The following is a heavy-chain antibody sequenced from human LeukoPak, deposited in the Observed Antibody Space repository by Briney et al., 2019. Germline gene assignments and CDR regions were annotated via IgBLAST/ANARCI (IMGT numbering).Heavy chain of an antibody. CDR1: GFTFSSYS. J-gene: IGHJ3*02. CDR2: ISSSSSTI. Sequence: GGSLRLSCAASGFTFSSYSMNWVRQAPGKGLEWVSYISSSSSTIYYADSVKGRFTISRDNAKNSLYLQMNSLRAEDTAVYYCAISWVPDAFDIWGQGQWSPSLQ. D-gene: IGHD1-1*01. CDR3: AISWVPDAFDI. V-gene: IGHV3-48*01.